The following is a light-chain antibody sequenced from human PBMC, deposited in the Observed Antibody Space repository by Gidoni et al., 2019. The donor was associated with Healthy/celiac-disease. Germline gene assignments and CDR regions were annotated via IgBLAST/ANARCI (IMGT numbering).Light chain of an antibody. J-gene: IGKJ4*01. CDR3: QQSHSTPLT. CDR1: QSIISY. V-gene: IGKV1-39*01. Sequence: DIQMTQSPSSLSASVGDRVTITCRASQSIISYLNWYQQKPGNAPKLLIYGASSLQSGVPSRFSGSGSGTDFTLTISSLQPEDFVTYYCQQSHSTPLTFGGGTKVEIK. CDR2: GAS.